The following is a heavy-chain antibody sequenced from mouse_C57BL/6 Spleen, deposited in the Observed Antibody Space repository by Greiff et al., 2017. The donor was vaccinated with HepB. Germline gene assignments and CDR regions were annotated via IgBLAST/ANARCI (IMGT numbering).Heavy chain of an antibody. CDR3: ARVITTVVPYAMDY. J-gene: IGHJ4*01. D-gene: IGHD1-1*01. Sequence: QVQLQHPGAELVRPGSSVKLSCKASGYTFTSYWMHWVKQRPIQGLEWIGNIDPSDSETHYNQKFKDKATLTVDKSSSTAYMQLSSLTSEDSAVYYCARVITTVVPYAMDYWGQGTSVTVSS. CDR1: GYTFTSYW. CDR2: IDPSDSET. V-gene: IGHV1-52*01.